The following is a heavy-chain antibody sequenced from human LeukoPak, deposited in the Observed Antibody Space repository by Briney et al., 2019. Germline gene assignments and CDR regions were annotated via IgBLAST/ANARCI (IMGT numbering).Heavy chain of an antibody. D-gene: IGHD3-10*01. Sequence: GGSLRLSCAASGFTFSSYDMHWVRQATGKGLEWVSAIGTAGDTYYPGSVKGRFTISRENAKNSLYLQMNSLRAEDTAVYYCAREKYYGSGRRYFDYWGQGTLVTVSS. CDR3: AREKYYGSGRRYFDY. J-gene: IGHJ4*02. CDR2: IGTAGDT. V-gene: IGHV3-13*01. CDR1: GFTFSSYD.